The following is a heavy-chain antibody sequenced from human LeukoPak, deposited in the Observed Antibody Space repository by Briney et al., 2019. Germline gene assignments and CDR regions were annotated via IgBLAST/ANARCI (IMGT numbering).Heavy chain of an antibody. Sequence: GESLKISCKGSGYSFTSYWIGWVRQMPGKGLEWMWIIYPGDSDTRYSPSFQGQVTISADKSISTAYLQWSSLKASDTAMYYCARQKEIFGVVKVWFDPWGQGTLVTVSS. J-gene: IGHJ5*02. CDR2: IYPGDSDT. V-gene: IGHV5-51*01. D-gene: IGHD3-3*01. CDR3: ARQKEIFGVVKVWFDP. CDR1: GYSFTSYW.